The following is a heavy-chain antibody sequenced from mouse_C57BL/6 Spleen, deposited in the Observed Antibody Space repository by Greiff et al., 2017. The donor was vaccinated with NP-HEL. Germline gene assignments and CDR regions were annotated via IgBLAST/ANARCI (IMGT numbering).Heavy chain of an antibody. CDR2: INPGSGGT. J-gene: IGHJ2*01. CDR3: ARRVPYDHYFDY. Sequence: QVQLQQSGAELVRPGTSVKVSCKASGYAFTNYLIEWVKQRPGQGLEWIGVINPGSGGTNYNEKFKGKATLTADKSSSTAYMQLSSLTSEDSAVYFCARRVPYDHYFDYWGQGTTLTVSS. V-gene: IGHV1-54*01. CDR1: GYAFTNYL. D-gene: IGHD2-3*01.